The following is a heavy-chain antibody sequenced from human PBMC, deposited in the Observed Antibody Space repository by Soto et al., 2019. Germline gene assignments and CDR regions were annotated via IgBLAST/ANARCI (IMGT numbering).Heavy chain of an antibody. Sequence: SETLSLTCAVSGGSIGTSAYYWGWISQAPGKGLEWIGSINHSGNTYLSPSLKDRVTMSVDTSKNSFSLKLRSATAADTGLYYCSRRAPEGFDPWGQGTLVTVSS. J-gene: IGHJ5*02. V-gene: IGHV4-39*01. CDR1: GGSIGTSAYY. CDR3: SRRAPEGFDP. CDR2: INHSGNT.